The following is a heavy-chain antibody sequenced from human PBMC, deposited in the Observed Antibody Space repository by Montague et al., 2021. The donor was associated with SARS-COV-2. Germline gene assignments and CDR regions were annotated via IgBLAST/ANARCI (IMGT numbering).Heavy chain of an antibody. CDR2: IYYSGST. CDR3: ARGSGWMGNGFDI. V-gene: IGHV4-59*01. J-gene: IGHJ3*02. CDR1: GGSISGYY. D-gene: IGHD6-19*01. Sequence: SETLSLTCTVSGGSISGYYWSWIRQPPGKGLERIGYIYYSGSTNYNPSLKSRVTISVDTSKNQFSLKLSSVTAADTAVYYCARGSGWMGNGFDIWGQGTMVTVSS.